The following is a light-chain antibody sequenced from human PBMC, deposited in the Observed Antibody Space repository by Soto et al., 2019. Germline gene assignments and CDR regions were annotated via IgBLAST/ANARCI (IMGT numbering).Light chain of an antibody. CDR1: SSNIGNNY. CDR2: DNN. Sequence: QSVLTQPPSVSAAPGQKVTISCSGSSSNIGNNYVSWYQQLPGTAPKLLIYDNNKRPSGIPDRFSGSKSGTSATLGITGLQTGDEADYYCGTWDGSLSAVVFGRGTQLTVL. CDR3: GTWDGSLSAVV. J-gene: IGLJ2*01. V-gene: IGLV1-51*01.